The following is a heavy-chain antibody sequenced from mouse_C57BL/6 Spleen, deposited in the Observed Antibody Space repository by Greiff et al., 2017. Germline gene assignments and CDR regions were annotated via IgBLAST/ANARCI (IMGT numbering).Heavy chain of an antibody. CDR3: ARDQLYYFDY. V-gene: IGHV5-16*01. J-gene: IGHJ2*01. CDR1: GFTFSDYY. D-gene: IGHD3-1*01. Sequence: EVKLVESEGGLVQPGSSMKLSCTASGFTFSDYYMDWVRQVPEKGLEWVANINYDGSSTYYLDSLKSRFIISRDNAKNILYLQMSSLKSEDTAPYYCARDQLYYFDYWGQGTTLTVSS. CDR2: INYDGSST.